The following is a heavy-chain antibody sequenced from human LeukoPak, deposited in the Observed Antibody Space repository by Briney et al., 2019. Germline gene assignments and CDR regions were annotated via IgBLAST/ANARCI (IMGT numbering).Heavy chain of an antibody. CDR1: GFTFSNYE. CDR3: AREAVGATGYYYYMDV. CDR2: ISSSSSSYI. J-gene: IGHJ6*03. D-gene: IGHD1-26*01. V-gene: IGHV3-21*04. Sequence: PGGSLRLSCAASGFTFSNYEMNWVRQAPGKGLQWVSSISSSSSSYISYADSVKGRFTISRDNAKNSLYLQMNSLRAEDTALYYCAREAVGATGYYYYMDVWGKGTTVTVSS.